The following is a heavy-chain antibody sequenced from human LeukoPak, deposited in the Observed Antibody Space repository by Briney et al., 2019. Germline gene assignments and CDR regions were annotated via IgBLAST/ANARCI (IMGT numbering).Heavy chain of an antibody. V-gene: IGHV4-34*01. CDR1: GGSFSGYY. D-gene: IGHD3-3*01. J-gene: IGHJ5*02. CDR3: AREGPFWSGSNWFDP. Sequence: PSETLSLTCAVYGGSFSGYYWSWIRQPPGKGLEWIGEINHSGSTNYNPSLKSRVTLSVDTSKNQFSLKLSSVTAADTAVYYCAREGPFWSGSNWFDPWGQGTLVTVSS. CDR2: INHSGST.